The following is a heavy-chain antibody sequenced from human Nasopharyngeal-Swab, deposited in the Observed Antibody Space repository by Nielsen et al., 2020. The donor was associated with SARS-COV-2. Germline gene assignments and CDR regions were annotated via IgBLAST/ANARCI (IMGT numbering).Heavy chain of an antibody. J-gene: IGHJ4*02. Sequence: GESLKISCAASGFTYWMNWVRQAPGKGLEWVSSISSSSSYIYYADSVKGRFTISRDNAKNSLYLQMNSLRAEDTAVYYCAREITMVRGVIYYFDYWGQGTLVTVSS. D-gene: IGHD3-10*01. CDR1: GFTYW. V-gene: IGHV3-21*01. CDR3: AREITMVRGVIYYFDY. CDR2: ISSSSSYI.